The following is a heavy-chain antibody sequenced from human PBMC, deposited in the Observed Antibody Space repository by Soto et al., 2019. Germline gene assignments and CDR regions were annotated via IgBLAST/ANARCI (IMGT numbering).Heavy chain of an antibody. V-gene: IGHV1-69*04. CDR1: GGTFSSYT. CDR2: IIPILGIA. J-gene: IGHJ3*02. Sequence: SVKVSCKASGGTFSSYTISWVRQAPGQGLEWMGRIIPILGIANYAQKFQGRVTITADKSTSTAYMELSSLRSEDTAVYYCARDLCSGGSCSIYDAFDIWGQGTMVTVSS. CDR3: ARDLCSGGSCSIYDAFDI. D-gene: IGHD2-15*01.